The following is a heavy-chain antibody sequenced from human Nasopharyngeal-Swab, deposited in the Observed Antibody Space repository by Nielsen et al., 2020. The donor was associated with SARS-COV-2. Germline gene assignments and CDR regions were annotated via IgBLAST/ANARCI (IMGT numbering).Heavy chain of an antibody. D-gene: IGHD3-16*01. Sequence: VGQAAGKGLEWVSTISGAGDLIFYADPVWGGFTISRDNSKNTLYLQMDRLRLEDTAVYYCARDGGAAVADWYYYMDVWGEGTTVTVSS. V-gene: IGHV3-23*01. CDR2: ISGAGDLI. CDR3: ARDGGAAVADWYYYMDV. J-gene: IGHJ6*03.